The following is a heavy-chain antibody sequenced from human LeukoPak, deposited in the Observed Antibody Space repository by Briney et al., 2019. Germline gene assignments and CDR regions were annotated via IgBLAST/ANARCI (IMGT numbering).Heavy chain of an antibody. V-gene: IGHV1-18*01. CDR3: AIISGSYGSTVDFDY. Sequence: ASVKVSCKASGYTFTSYGISWVRQAPGQGLEWMGWISAYNGNTNYAQKLQGRVTMTTDTSTSTAYMELSSLRSEDTAVYYCAIISGSYGSTVDFDYWGQGTLVTVSS. D-gene: IGHD1-26*01. CDR1: GYTFTSYG. CDR2: ISAYNGNT. J-gene: IGHJ4*02.